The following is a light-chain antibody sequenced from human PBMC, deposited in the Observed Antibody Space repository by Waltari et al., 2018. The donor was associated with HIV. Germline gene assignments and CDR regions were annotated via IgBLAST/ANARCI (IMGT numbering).Light chain of an antibody. CDR1: TLGDKY. J-gene: IGLJ2*01. Sequence: SYELTQTPSVSVSPGQTASITCSGDTLGDKYASWYQQRPGQSPVLVIYQDAKRPSGIPERFSGSNSGNTATLTISGAQAMDDADYYCQAWDTATAVFGGGTKLTVL. CDR3: QAWDTATAV. V-gene: IGLV3-1*01. CDR2: QDA.